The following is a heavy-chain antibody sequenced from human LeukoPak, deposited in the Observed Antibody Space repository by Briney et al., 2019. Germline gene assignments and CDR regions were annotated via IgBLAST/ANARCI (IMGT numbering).Heavy chain of an antibody. D-gene: IGHD3-3*01. CDR3: ARELETYYDFWSGVPEYYFDY. Sequence: GGSLRLSCAASGFTVSSNYMSWVRQAPGKGLEWVSVIYSGGSTYYADSVKGRFTISRDNSKNTLYLQMNSLRAEDTAVYYCARELETYYDFWSGVPEYYFDYWGQGTLVTVSS. CDR2: IYSGGST. V-gene: IGHV3-66*01. J-gene: IGHJ4*02. CDR1: GFTVSSNY.